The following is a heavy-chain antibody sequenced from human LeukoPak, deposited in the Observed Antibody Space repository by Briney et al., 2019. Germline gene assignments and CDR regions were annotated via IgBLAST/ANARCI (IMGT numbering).Heavy chain of an antibody. Sequence: GGSLRLSCAASGFIVSSNYMSWVRLAPGKGLEWVSVIYSGGRTYYADSVKGRFTISRDNSKNTVYLQMNSLRAEDTAVYYCARYYYDSSGHPYYFDYWGQGTLVTVSS. CDR3: ARYYYDSSGHPYYFDY. J-gene: IGHJ4*02. CDR2: IYSGGRT. D-gene: IGHD3-22*01. CDR1: GFIVSSNY. V-gene: IGHV3-53*01.